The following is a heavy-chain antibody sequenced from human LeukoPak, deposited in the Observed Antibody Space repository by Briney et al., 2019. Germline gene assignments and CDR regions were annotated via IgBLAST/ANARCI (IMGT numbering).Heavy chain of an antibody. Sequence: PGGYLRLSCAASGFTFSSYAIHLVRQAPGKGLEWVAVISYDGSNKYYADSVKGRFTISRDNSKNTLYLQMNSLRAEDTAVYYCARRTTKKNYSDFILDYWGQGTLVTVSS. CDR1: GFTFSSYA. CDR3: ARRTTKKNYSDFILDY. D-gene: IGHD4-11*01. J-gene: IGHJ4*02. CDR2: ISYDGSNK. V-gene: IGHV3-30*04.